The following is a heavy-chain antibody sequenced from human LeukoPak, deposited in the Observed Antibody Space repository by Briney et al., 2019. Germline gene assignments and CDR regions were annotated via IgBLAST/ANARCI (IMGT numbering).Heavy chain of an antibody. Sequence: PGGSLRLSCAASGFTFSSYAVSWVRQAPGKGLEWVSAISGSGGSTYYADSVKGRFTISRDNSKNTLYLQMNSLRAEDTAVYYCANTLTTVVIPGAFDIWGQGTMVTVSS. CDR3: ANTLTTVVIPGAFDI. J-gene: IGHJ3*02. CDR1: GFTFSSYA. V-gene: IGHV3-23*01. D-gene: IGHD4-23*01. CDR2: ISGSGGST.